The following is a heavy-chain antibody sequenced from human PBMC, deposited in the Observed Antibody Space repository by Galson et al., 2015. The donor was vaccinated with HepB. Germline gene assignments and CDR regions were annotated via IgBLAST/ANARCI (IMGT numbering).Heavy chain of an antibody. CDR2: ISYDGSNK. CDR1: GFTFSSYA. V-gene: IGHV3-30*04. D-gene: IGHD4-11*01. Sequence: SLRLSCAASGFTFSSYAIHWVRQAPGKGLEWVAVISYDGSNKYHADSVKGRFTISRDNPKNTLYLQMNSLRIEDTAVYYCARESDYSNPLYYYYGMDVWGQGTTVTVSS. CDR3: ARESDYSNPLYYYYGMDV. J-gene: IGHJ6*02.